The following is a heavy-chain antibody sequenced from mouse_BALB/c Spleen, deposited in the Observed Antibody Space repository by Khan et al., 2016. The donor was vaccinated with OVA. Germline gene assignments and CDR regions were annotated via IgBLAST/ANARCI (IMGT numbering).Heavy chain of an antibody. Sequence: QVQLKQSGPGLVAPSQSLSIICTVSGFSLSRYNIHWVRQPPGKGLEWLGMICGGGDTDYNSTLKSRLSISKDNSKSQVFLKMNSLQTDDTAMYYCAGAYYRYDGYYAMDYWGQGTSVTISS. D-gene: IGHD2-14*01. V-gene: IGHV2-6-4*01. J-gene: IGHJ4*01. CDR1: GFSLSRYN. CDR3: AGAYYRYDGYYAMDY. CDR2: ICGGGDT.